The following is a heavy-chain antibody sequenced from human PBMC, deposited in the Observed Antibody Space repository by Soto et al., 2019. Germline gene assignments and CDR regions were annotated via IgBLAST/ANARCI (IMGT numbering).Heavy chain of an antibody. D-gene: IGHD3-10*01. V-gene: IGHV3-33*01. Sequence: QVQLVESGGGVVQPGRSLRLSCATSGFTFSEQGIHCVRQAPGKGLEWVAFMWPDGSVEVYVDSVRGRFTISRDNAKSKVFLQMDSLRAEDTAVYYCVRDGESGEGNFDYWGQGTLVTVSS. CDR3: VRDGESGEGNFDY. CDR2: MWPDGSVE. J-gene: IGHJ4*02. CDR1: GFTFSEQG.